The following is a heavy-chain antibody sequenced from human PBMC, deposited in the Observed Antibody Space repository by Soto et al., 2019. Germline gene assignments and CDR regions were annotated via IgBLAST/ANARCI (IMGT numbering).Heavy chain of an antibody. V-gene: IGHV4-59*08. CDR3: ARNYGPGDTFDY. CDR1: GGSISSYY. Sequence: SETLSLTCTVSGGSISSYYWSWIRQPPGKGLEWIGYIYYSGSTNYNPSLKSRVTISVDTSKNQFSLKLSSVTAADTAVYYCARNYGPGDTFDYCGQGTLVTVS. D-gene: IGHD3-10*01. J-gene: IGHJ4*02. CDR2: IYYSGST.